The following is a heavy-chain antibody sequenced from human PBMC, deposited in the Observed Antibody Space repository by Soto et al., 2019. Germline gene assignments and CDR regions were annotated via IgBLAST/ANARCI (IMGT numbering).Heavy chain of an antibody. J-gene: IGHJ4*02. CDR1: GYTFTGYD. CDR2: MNPNSGNT. Sequence: QAQLVQSGAEVKKPGASVKVSCKASGYTFTGYDINWVRQATGQGREWMGWMNPNSGNTGYAQNFQGRVTMTRDNSITTAYMELTSLRDDDSAVYYCAGEKVGTKGIDLWGQGTLVSVSS. CDR3: AGEKVGTKGIDL. V-gene: IGHV1-8*01. D-gene: IGHD1-26*01.